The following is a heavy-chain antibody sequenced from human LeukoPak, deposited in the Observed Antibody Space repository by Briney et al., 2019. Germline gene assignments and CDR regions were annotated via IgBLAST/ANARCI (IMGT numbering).Heavy chain of an antibody. CDR2: ISSGGRTI. J-gene: IGHJ4*02. V-gene: IGHV3-48*03. CDR1: GFTFSSYG. Sequence: GGSLRLSCAASGFTFSSYGMNWVRQAPGKGLEWVSYISSGGRTIRYADSVEGRFTISRDNAKKSVFLQMNGLRAEDTAVYYCARVVDTGYDSDYWGPGTLVTVSS. CDR3: ARVVDTGYDSDY. D-gene: IGHD5-12*01.